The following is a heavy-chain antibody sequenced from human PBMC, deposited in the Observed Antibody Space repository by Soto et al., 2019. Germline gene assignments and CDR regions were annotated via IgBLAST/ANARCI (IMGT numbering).Heavy chain of an antibody. CDR3: ARGGGSTKVDY. V-gene: IGHV4-31*03. CDR1: GGSITSSGYY. D-gene: IGHD2-2*01. CDR2: TSNSGST. Sequence: QVQLQESGPGLVKPSQTLSLTCTVSGGSITSSGYYWSWIRQHPGEGLEWIGFTSNSGSTSYNPSLKSRFTISVETSSNAFSLNLKSVSAADTAVYYCARGGGSTKVDYWGQGTLVTVSP. J-gene: IGHJ4*02.